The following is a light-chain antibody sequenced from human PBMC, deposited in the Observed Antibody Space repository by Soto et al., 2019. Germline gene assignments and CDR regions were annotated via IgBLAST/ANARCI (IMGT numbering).Light chain of an antibody. Sequence: EIVLTQSPGTLSLSPGERATLSCRASQSVSSNYLAWYQQKPGRAPRLLIYGASSRATGIPDRFSGSGSGTEFTLTISRLEPEDFAVCYCQQYGSSPRTFGQGTKVEI. CDR1: QSVSSNY. CDR2: GAS. J-gene: IGKJ1*01. CDR3: QQYGSSPRT. V-gene: IGKV3-20*01.